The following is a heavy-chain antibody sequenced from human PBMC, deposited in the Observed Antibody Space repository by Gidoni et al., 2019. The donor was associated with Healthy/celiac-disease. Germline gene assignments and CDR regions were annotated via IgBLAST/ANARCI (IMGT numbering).Heavy chain of an antibody. CDR1: GGSISSSSYY. V-gene: IGHV4-39*01. D-gene: IGHD2-2*03. CDR2: IYYSGST. CDR3: ARHGVGYCSSTSCYLSLPSIYNWFDP. Sequence: QLQLQESGPGLVKPSETLSLTCTVSGGSISSSSYYWGWIRQPPGKGLEWIGSIYYSGSTYYNPSLKSRVTISVDTSKNQFSLKLSSVTAADTAVYYCARHGVGYCSSTSCYLSLPSIYNWFDPWGQGTLVTVSS. J-gene: IGHJ5*02.